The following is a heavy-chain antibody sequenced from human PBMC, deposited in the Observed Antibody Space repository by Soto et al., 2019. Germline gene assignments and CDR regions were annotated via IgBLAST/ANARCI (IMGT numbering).Heavy chain of an antibody. V-gene: IGHV1-18*01. J-gene: IGHJ5*02. Sequence: ASVKVSCKASGYTFTSYGISWVRQAPGQGLEWMGWISAYNGNTNYAQKLQGRVTMTTDTSTSTAYMELRSLRSDDTAVYYCARAIAVPGISWFDPWGQGPLVTVSS. CDR3: ARAIAVPGISWFDP. CDR1: GYTFTSYG. D-gene: IGHD6-19*01. CDR2: ISAYNGNT.